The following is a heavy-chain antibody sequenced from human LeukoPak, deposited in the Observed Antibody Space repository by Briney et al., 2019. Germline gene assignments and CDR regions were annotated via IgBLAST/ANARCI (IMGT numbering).Heavy chain of an antibody. D-gene: IGHD1-1*01. CDR1: GYIFTSYY. CDR3: AIHPTGGTSAFEY. Sequence: ASVKVSCKASGYIFTSYYMNWVRQAPGQGLEWMGIINPHSGSTIYAQKFQGRVTRTTDTSTSTAYMDLSSLRSEDTAVYYCAIHPTGGTSAFEYWGEGTLVT. J-gene: IGHJ4*02. CDR2: INPHSGST. V-gene: IGHV1-46*01.